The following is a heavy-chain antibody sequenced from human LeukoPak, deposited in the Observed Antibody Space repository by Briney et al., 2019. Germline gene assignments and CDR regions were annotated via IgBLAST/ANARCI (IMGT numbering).Heavy chain of an antibody. CDR1: GYSFTSYW. CDR2: IYPGDSDT. J-gene: IGHJ5*02. V-gene: IGHV5-51*01. CDR3: ARLGPYGDPPYNWFDP. D-gene: IGHD4-17*01. Sequence: GESLKISCKGSGYSFTSYWIGWVRQMPGKGLEWMGIIYPGDSDTRYSPSFQGQVTISADKSISTAYLQWSSLKASDTAMYYCARLGPYGDPPYNWFDPWGQGTLVTVSS.